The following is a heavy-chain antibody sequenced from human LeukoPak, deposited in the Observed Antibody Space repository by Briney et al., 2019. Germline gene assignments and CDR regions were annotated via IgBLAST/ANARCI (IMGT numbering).Heavy chain of an antibody. CDR2: MNWNGGST. CDR1: GFTFDDYG. V-gene: IGHV3-20*04. J-gene: IGHJ5*02. D-gene: IGHD3-22*01. Sequence: PGGSLRLSCAASGFTFDDYGMSWVRQAPGKGLEWVSGMNWNGGSTGYADSVKGRFTISRDNAKNSLYLQMNSLRAEDTALYYCASLYYYDSSGHPWGQGTLVTVSS. CDR3: ASLYYYDSSGHP.